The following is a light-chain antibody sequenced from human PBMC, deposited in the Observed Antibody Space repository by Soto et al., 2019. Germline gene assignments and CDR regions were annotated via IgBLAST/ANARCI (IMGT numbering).Light chain of an antibody. CDR3: GTWDSGLSAV. Sequence: QSVLTQPPSVSAAPGQTVTISCSGSSSNIGHNYVSWYQHLPGTAPKLLIYDNNKRSSGIPDRFSGSQSGTSATLGITGLQTGDEADYYCGTWDSGLSAVFGGGTQLTVL. CDR1: SSNIGHNY. J-gene: IGLJ2*01. CDR2: DNN. V-gene: IGLV1-51*01.